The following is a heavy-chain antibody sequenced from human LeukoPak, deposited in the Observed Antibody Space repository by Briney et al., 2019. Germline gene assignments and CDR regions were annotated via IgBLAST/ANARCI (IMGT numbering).Heavy chain of an antibody. CDR1: GNSFTSYW. J-gene: IGHJ3*02. D-gene: IGHD4-17*01. CDR3: ASSSYGDHDAFDI. V-gene: IGHV5-51*01. CDR2: IYPGDSDT. Sequence: GESLKISCKGSGNSFTSYWIGWVRQMPGKGLEWMGIIYPGDSDTRYSPSFQGQVTISADKSISTAYLQWSSLKASDTAMYYCASSSYGDHDAFDIWAKGQWSPSLQ.